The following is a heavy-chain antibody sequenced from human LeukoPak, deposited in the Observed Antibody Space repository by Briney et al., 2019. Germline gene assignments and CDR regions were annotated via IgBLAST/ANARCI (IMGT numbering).Heavy chain of an antibody. CDR2: ISYSGIT. CDR3: ASRAHCSGGSCYGNWFDP. V-gene: IGHV4-59*11. D-gene: IGHD2-15*01. J-gene: IGHJ5*02. Sequence: SETLSLTCTVSGASISSHYWSWIRQSPGKGLEWIGYISYSGITNYNPSLKSRVTISVDTSKNHFSLRLSSVTAADTAVYYCASRAHCSGGSCYGNWFDPWGRGTLVTVSS. CDR1: GASISSHY.